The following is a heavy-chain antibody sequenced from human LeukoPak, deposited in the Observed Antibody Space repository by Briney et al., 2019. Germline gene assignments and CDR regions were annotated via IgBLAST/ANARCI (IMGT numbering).Heavy chain of an antibody. J-gene: IGHJ6*04. V-gene: IGHV3-21*01. CDR2: ISSSSSYI. Sequence: GGSLRLSCAASGLTFSSYSMNWVRQAPGKGLEWVSSISSSSSYIYYADSVKGRFTISRDNAKNSLYLQMNSLRAEDTAVYYCARRYGDSTSPRGMDVWGKGTTVTVSS. CDR1: GLTFSSYS. CDR3: ARRYGDSTSPRGMDV. D-gene: IGHD4-17*01.